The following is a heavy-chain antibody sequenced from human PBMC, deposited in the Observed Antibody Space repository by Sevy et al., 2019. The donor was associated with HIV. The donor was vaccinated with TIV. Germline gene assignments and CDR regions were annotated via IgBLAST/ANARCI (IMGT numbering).Heavy chain of an antibody. CDR3: ARGPSGAAAGRFDS. V-gene: IGHV3-7*01. D-gene: IGHD6-13*01. CDR2: INQGGNQK. CDR1: GFTFSSYW. Sequence: GGSLRLSCAASGFTFSSYWINWVRQAPGEGLEWVANINQGGNQKHYMDSVKGRFTISRDNAENAVYLQMNSLRVEDTAVYYCARGPSGAAAGRFDSWGQGTVVTVSS. J-gene: IGHJ4*02.